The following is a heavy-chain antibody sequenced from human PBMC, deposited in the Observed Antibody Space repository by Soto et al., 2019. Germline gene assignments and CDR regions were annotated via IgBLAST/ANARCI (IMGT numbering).Heavy chain of an antibody. D-gene: IGHD3-10*01. J-gene: IGHJ4*02. Sequence: QVHLQQWGAGLLKPSETLSLTCAVNGGAFNGYYWTWIRQPPGKGLEWIGEINHCGTVDYNPSLKSRVTISIDTSKKQFSLTLTSVTAADTAVYYCARAGAALVRGSIGGFDYWGQGTLVTVSS. CDR3: ARAGAALVRGSIGGFDY. CDR2: INHCGTV. V-gene: IGHV4-34*01. CDR1: GGAFNGYY.